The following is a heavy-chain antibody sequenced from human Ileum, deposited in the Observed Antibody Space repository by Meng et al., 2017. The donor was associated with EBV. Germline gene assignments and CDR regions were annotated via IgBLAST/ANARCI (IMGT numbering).Heavy chain of an antibody. CDR2: INPNGGDR. D-gene: IGHD2/OR15-2a*01. V-gene: IGHV1-2*06. Sequence: QGPLGTAGAEVKGPVASVSVSCRGFGYTFTGYYIHWLRQAPGQGLEWMGRINPNGGDRNYARNFHGRVTLTLDMAIHTAIMDLSSLKSDDTAVYYCARFRIQAGALDTWGQGTLVTVSS. CDR3: ARFRIQAGALDT. CDR1: GYTFTGYY. J-gene: IGHJ5*02.